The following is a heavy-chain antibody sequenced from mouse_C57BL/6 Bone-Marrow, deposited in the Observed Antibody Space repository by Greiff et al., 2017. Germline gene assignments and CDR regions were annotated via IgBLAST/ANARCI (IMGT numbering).Heavy chain of an antibody. CDR3: AVDRGYAMDY. Sequence: QVQLQQPGAELVMPGASVKLSCKASGYTFTSYWMHWVKQRPGQGLEWIGEIDPSDSYTNYNQKFKGKSTLTVDKSSSPAYMQLSSLTSEDSAVYYCAVDRGYAMDYWGQGTSVTVSS. J-gene: IGHJ4*01. D-gene: IGHD3-2*01. V-gene: IGHV1-69*01. CDR2: IDPSDSYT. CDR1: GYTFTSYW.